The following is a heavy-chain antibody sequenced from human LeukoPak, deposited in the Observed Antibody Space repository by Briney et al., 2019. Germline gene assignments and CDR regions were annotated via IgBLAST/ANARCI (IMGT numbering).Heavy chain of an antibody. CDR3: ARGAPYTMIVEAEYFQH. CDR1: GFTFRNYW. Sequence: PGGSLRLLCAPSGFTFRNYWMNWVRQAPGKGLEWVSSISSSSSYIYYADSVKGRFTISRDNAKNSLYLQMNSLRAEDTAVYYCARGAPYTMIVEAEYFQHWGQGTLVTVSS. D-gene: IGHD3-22*01. J-gene: IGHJ1*01. V-gene: IGHV3-21*01. CDR2: ISSSSSYI.